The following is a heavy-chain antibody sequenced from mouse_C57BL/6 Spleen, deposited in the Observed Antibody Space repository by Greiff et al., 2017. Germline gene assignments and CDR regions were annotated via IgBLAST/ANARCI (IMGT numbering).Heavy chain of an antibody. CDR1: GYTFTSYW. Sequence: QVQLKQSGAELAKPGASVKLSCKASGYTFTSYWMHWVKQRPGQGLEWIGYINPSSGYTKYNQKFKDKATLTANKSSSTAYMQLSSLTYEDSADYSGAKCYGRGGYYFDYWGQGTTLTVSS. CDR3: AKCYGRGGYYFDY. J-gene: IGHJ2*01. D-gene: IGHD1-1*01. V-gene: IGHV1-7*01. CDR2: INPSSGYT.